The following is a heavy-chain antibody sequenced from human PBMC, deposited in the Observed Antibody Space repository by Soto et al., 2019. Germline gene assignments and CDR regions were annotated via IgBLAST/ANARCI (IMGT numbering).Heavy chain of an antibody. CDR3: ARLGIAVAGMGFDY. CDR2: IYYSGST. V-gene: IGHV4-39*01. Sequence: SETLSLTCTVSGGSISSSSYYWGWIRQPPGKGLEWIGSIYYSGSTYYNPSLKSRVTISVDTSKNQFSLKLSSVTAADTAVYYCARLGIAVAGMGFDYWGHGTLVTVSS. CDR1: GGSISSSSYY. D-gene: IGHD6-19*01. J-gene: IGHJ4*01.